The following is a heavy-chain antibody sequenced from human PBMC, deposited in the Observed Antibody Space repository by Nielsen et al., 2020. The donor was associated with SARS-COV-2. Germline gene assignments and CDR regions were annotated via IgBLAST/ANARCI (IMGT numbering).Heavy chain of an antibody. CDR2: IYYSGST. J-gene: IGHJ4*02. D-gene: IGHD4-17*01. CDR3: ARGPHDYGDYWLGY. V-gene: IGHV4-59*13. Sequence: SETLSLTCTVSGCSISSYYWSWIRQPPGKGLEWIGYIYYSGSTNYNPSLMSRVTISVDTSKNQFSLNLRAVTAADTAVYYCARGPHDYGDYWLGYWGQGALVTVSS. CDR1: GCSISSYY.